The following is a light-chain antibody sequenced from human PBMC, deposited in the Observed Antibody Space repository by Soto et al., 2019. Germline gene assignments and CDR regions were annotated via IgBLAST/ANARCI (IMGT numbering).Light chain of an antibody. V-gene: IGKV3-20*01. J-gene: IGKJ1*01. CDR1: QSVRDRY. Sequence: EIVLTQSPGTLSLSPGERATLSCRASQSVRDRYLAWYQQKPGQAPSLLIYDTSTRATGVPDRFSGSGSGTDFALTISRVEPEDFAIYFCQQYDSSMGTFGHGPKVDIK. CDR2: DTS. CDR3: QQYDSSMGT.